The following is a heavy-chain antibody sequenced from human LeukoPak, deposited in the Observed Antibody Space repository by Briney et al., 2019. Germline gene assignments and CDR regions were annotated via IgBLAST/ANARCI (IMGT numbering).Heavy chain of an antibody. CDR3: PKPATVYNWNDYIDV. V-gene: IGHV3-23*01. J-gene: IGHJ4*03. CDR2: ISGSGGSP. CDR1: GFTFTSYA. Sequence: GGSLRLSCAASGFTFTSYAMSWVRQAPGKGLGWVSAISGSGGSPYSADSLRGRSTIYKDNSKNTLSLQMNSLRDEQTPLYYCPKPATVYNWNDYIDVWGQGTLVTVSS. D-gene: IGHD1-20*01.